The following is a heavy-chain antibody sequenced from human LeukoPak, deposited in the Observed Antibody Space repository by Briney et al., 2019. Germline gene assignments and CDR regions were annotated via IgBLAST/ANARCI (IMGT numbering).Heavy chain of an antibody. V-gene: IGHV3-48*03. CDR1: GFTFSSYE. J-gene: IGHJ4*02. Sequence: PGGSLRLSCAASGFTFSSYEMNWVRKAPGKGLEWGSYISSSGSTIYYADAVKGRFTISRDNAKNSLYLQMNSLRAEDTAVYYCARLHFWSGYFDYWGQGTLVTVSS. CDR2: ISSSGSTI. D-gene: IGHD3-3*02. CDR3: ARLHFWSGYFDY.